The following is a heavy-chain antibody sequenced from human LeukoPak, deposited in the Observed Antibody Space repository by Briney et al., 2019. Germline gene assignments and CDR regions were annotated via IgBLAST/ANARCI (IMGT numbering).Heavy chain of an antibody. J-gene: IGHJ4*02. Sequence: GGSLRLSCAASGFTFSNYAMSWVRQAPGKGLEWVSAISGSGGSTYYADSVKGRFTISRDNSKNTLYLQLNSLRAEDTAVYYCAKALAAPGTFVDYWGQGTLVTVSS. V-gene: IGHV3-23*01. CDR3: AKALAAPGTFVDY. CDR2: ISGSGGST. D-gene: IGHD6-13*01. CDR1: GFTFSNYA.